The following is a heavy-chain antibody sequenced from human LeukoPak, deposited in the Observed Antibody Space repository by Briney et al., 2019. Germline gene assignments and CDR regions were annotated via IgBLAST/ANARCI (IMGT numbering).Heavy chain of an antibody. CDR1: GYSISRAYY. J-gene: IGHJ6*03. D-gene: IGHD3-22*01. V-gene: IGHV4-38-2*02. CDR3: ARVPRGYDSSGYLLDQYYYYYMDV. Sequence: SETLSLTCTVSGYSISRAYYWGWIWQPPGKGLEWIGNIHYSGSTYYNPSLKSRVTISVDTSKNQFSLKLSSVTAADTAVYYCARVPRGYDSSGYLLDQYYYYYMDVWGKGTTVTISS. CDR2: IHYSGST.